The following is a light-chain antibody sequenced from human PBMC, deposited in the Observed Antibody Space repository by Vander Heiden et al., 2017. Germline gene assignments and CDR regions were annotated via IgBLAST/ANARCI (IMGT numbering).Light chain of an antibody. Sequence: QTVVTQEPSFSVSPGGTVTLTCGLSSGSVSTSYYPSWYQQTPGQAPRKLIYSTNTRSSGVPDRFSGSILGNKAALTITGAQADDESDYYCVLYMGSGIWVFGGGTKLTV. J-gene: IGLJ3*02. CDR2: STN. CDR1: SGSVSTSYY. CDR3: VLYMGSGIWV. V-gene: IGLV8-61*01.